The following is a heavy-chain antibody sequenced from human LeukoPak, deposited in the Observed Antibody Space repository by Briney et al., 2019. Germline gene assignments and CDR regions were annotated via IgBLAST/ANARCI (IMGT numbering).Heavy chain of an antibody. Sequence: PGGSLRLSCAAYGFTFSSYAINWVRQAPGKGLEWVSAISAGGDTTLYAESVKGRFTISRDNSRNTLYLQMNNVRAEDTAIYHCARWIYYFDSWGQGTLVTVSS. CDR3: ARWIYYFDS. D-gene: IGHD5-12*01. CDR1: GFTFSSYA. V-gene: IGHV3-23*01. J-gene: IGHJ4*02. CDR2: ISAGGDTT.